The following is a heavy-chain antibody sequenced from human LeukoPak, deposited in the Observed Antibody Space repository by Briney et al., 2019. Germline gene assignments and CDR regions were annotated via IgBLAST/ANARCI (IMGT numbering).Heavy chain of an antibody. CDR2: ISSSSSYI. J-gene: IGHJ4*02. D-gene: IGHD6-13*01. Sequence: GGSLRLSCAASGFTFSSYSMNWVRQAPGKGLEWVSSISSSSSYIYYADSVKGRFTISRNNAKNSLYLQMNSLRAEDTAVYYCAREGGQQLAFDYWGQGTLVTVSS. V-gene: IGHV3-21*01. CDR3: AREGGQQLAFDY. CDR1: GFTFSSYS.